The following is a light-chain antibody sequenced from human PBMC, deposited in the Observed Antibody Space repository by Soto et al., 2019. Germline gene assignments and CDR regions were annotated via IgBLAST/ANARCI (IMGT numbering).Light chain of an antibody. Sequence: QSALTQPASVSGSPGQSITISCTGTSSDVGSYNLVSWYQQHPGKAPKLMIYEDIERPSGVSNRFSGYKSGNTASLTISGLHTEDEADYYCSSYAGGTSVVFGGGTKVTVL. CDR3: SSYAGGTSVV. CDR1: SSDVGSYNL. CDR2: EDI. V-gene: IGLV2-23*01. J-gene: IGLJ2*01.